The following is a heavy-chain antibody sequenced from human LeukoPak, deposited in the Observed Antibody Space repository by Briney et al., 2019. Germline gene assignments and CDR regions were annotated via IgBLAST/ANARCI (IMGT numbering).Heavy chain of an antibody. V-gene: IGHV1-18*01. CDR3: ARASLTYYYDSSGNDAFDI. CDR1: GYTFTSYG. Sequence: ASVKVSCKASGYTFTSYGISWVRQAPGQGLEWMGWISAYNGNTNYAQKLQGRVTMTTDTSTSTAYMELRSLRSDDTAVYYCARASLTYYYDSSGNDAFDIWGQGTMVTVYS. D-gene: IGHD3-22*01. J-gene: IGHJ3*02. CDR2: ISAYNGNT.